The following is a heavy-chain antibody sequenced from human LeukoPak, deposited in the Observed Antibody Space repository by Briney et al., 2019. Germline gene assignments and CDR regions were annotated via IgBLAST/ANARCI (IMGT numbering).Heavy chain of an antibody. D-gene: IGHD6-19*01. V-gene: IGHV3-48*03. J-gene: IGHJ4*02. CDR1: GFTFSSYE. CDR3: ATLWDPVAGTTQPLL. CDR2: ISGSGSTI. Sequence: GGSLRLSCAASGFTFSSYEMNWVRQAPVKGLEWVSYISGSGSTIYYGDSLKGRFTISRDNANNSLYLQMNSLRVEDTAVYYCATLWDPVAGTTQPLLWGQGTLVTVSS.